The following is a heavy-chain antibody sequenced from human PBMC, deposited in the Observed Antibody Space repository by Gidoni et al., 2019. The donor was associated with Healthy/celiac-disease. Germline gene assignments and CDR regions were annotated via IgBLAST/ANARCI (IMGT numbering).Heavy chain of an antibody. Sequence: QVQLQQWGAGLLKPSETLSLTCAVYGGSFSGYYWSWIRQPPGKGLEWIGEINHGGSTNYNPSLKSRVTISVDTSKNQFSLKLSSVTAADTAVYYCARGLVFISSGWYGWFDPWGQGTLVTVSS. CDR1: GGSFSGYY. CDR3: ARGLVFISSGWYGWFDP. CDR2: INHGGST. V-gene: IGHV4-34*01. D-gene: IGHD6-19*01. J-gene: IGHJ5*02.